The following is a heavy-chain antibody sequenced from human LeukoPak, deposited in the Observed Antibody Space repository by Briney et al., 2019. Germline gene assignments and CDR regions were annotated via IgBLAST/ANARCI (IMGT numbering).Heavy chain of an antibody. CDR1: GFTFSDYY. D-gene: IGHD5-18*01. Sequence: PGGSLRLSCAASGFTFSDYYMSWIRQAPGKGLEWVSYISSSGSTIYYADSVKGRFTTSRDNAKNSLYLQMNSLRAEDTAVYYCASRTSYGTSDYWGQGTLVTVSS. J-gene: IGHJ4*02. CDR2: ISSSGSTI. CDR3: ASRTSYGTSDY. V-gene: IGHV3-11*04.